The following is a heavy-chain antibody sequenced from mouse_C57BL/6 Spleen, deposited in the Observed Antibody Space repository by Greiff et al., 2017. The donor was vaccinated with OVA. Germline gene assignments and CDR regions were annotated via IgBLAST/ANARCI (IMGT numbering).Heavy chain of an antibody. V-gene: IGHV1-85*01. CDR3: ARRFDYYGSHFDY. Sequence: QVQLQQSGPELVKPGASVKLSCKASGYTFTSYDINWVKQRPGQGLEWIGWIYPRDGSTKYNEKFKGKATLTVDTSSSTAYMELHSLTSEDSAVYFCARRFDYYGSHFDYWGQGTTLTASS. J-gene: IGHJ2*01. CDR2: IYPRDGST. CDR1: GYTFTSYD. D-gene: IGHD1-1*01.